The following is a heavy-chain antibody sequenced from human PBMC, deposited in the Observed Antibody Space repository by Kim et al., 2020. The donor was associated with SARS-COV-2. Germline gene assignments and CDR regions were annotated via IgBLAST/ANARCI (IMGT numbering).Heavy chain of an antibody. D-gene: IGHD3-10*01. Sequence: GGSLRLSCAASGFTFSNAWMSWVRQAPGKGLEWVGRIKSKTDGGTTDYAAPVKGRFTISRDDSKNTRYLQMNSLKTEDTAVYYCTTDVAGFGESPNPYYFYGMDVWGQGTTVTVSS. CDR3: TTDVAGFGESPNPYYFYGMDV. V-gene: IGHV3-15*01. CDR1: GFTFSNAW. J-gene: IGHJ6*02. CDR2: IKSKTDGGTT.